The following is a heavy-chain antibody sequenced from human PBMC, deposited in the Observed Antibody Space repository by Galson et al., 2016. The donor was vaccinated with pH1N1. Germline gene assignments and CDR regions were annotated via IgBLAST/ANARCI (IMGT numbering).Heavy chain of an antibody. D-gene: IGHD2-15*01. Sequence: SVKVSCKASGYTFTDYDINWVRQGTGKGLEWMAWMNPNKDNTGYAQTFQGRVTMTRNTSISTAYMELSSLRSEDTAVYYCARGGYCSGGSCYDVFDSWGQGTLVTVS. CDR2: MNPNKDNT. J-gene: IGHJ4*02. CDR3: ARGGYCSGGSCYDVFDS. V-gene: IGHV1-8*01. CDR1: GYTFTDYD.